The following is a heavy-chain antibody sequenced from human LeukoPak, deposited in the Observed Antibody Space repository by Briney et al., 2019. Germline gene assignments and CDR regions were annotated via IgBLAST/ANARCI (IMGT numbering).Heavy chain of an antibody. J-gene: IGHJ4*02. CDR2: IRGSGGST. CDR3: AKDVRATYFDY. V-gene: IGHV3-23*01. CDR1: GFTFSAYW. Sequence: GGSLRLSCATSGFTFSAYWMAWVRQAPGKGLEWVSVIRGSGGSTYYADSVKGRFTISRDNAKNTLYLQMNSLRAEDTAVYYCAKDVRATYFDYWGQGTLVTVSS.